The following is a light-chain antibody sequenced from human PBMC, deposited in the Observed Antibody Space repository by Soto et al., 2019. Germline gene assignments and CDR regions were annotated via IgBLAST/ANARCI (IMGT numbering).Light chain of an antibody. CDR1: SSDVGGYNY. CDR3: ISYTSSSTLVV. Sequence: QSALTQPASVSGSPGQSITISCTGTSSDVGGYNYVSWYQQHPGKAPKLMIYDVSNRPSGVSNRFSGSKSGNTASLTISGLQAEDEADYYCISYTSSSTLVVFGGGTKLTAL. V-gene: IGLV2-14*01. CDR2: DVS. J-gene: IGLJ2*01.